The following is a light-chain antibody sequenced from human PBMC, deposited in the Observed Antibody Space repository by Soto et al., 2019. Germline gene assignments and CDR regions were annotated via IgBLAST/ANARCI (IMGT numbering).Light chain of an antibody. V-gene: IGKV1-5*01. Sequence: EIQMTQAPSTLSGSLGDKVTLTGRASQTISSWLAWYQQKPGKATKLLIYDAYSLESGVKSRFSGSGSGTEFTLTIRSMQPDDFATYYCKKYNSYYCKFGKGHKVAIK. J-gene: IGKJ1*01. CDR1: QTISSW. CDR3: KKYNSYYCK. CDR2: DAY.